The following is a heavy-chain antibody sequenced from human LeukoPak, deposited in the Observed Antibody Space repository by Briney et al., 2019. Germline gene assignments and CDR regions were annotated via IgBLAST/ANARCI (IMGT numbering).Heavy chain of an antibody. CDR2: IYYSGST. CDR3: ARGGWYPESFQH. V-gene: IGHV4-59*01. D-gene: IGHD6-19*01. CDR1: GGSISSYY. J-gene: IGHJ1*01. Sequence: NTSEPVSLTCTVSGGSISSYYWNWIRQPPGKGLEWIGYIYYSGSTNYKPSLKSRVTISVDTSKNQFSLKLSSVTAADTAVYYCARGGWYPESFQHWGQGALVTVSS.